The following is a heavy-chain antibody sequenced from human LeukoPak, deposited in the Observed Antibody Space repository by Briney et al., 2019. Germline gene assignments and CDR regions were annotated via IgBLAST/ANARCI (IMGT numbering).Heavy chain of an antibody. CDR1: GGSISSGGYS. Sequence: SETLSLTCAVSGGSISSGGYSWNWIRQPPGKGLEWIGYIYHTGNTFHNPSLKSRVTISVDRSKNQFSLRLTSVTAADTAVYYRARGFFVRENPGSWFDPWGQGTLVTVSP. CDR3: ARGFFVRENPGSWFDP. D-gene: IGHD3-10*02. J-gene: IGHJ5*02. V-gene: IGHV4-30-2*01. CDR2: IYHTGNT.